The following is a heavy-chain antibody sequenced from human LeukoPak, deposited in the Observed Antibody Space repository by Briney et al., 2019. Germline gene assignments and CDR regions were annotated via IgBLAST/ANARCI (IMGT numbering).Heavy chain of an antibody. D-gene: IGHD6-6*01. CDR1: GGSISSYY. Sequence: KTSETLSLTCTDSGGSISSYYWSWIRQPPGKALEWIGYIYYSGSTNYNPSLKSRVTISVDTSKNQFSLKLSSVTAADTAVYYCARVSYSSSSFGTYNWFDPWGQGTLVTVSS. CDR2: IYYSGST. J-gene: IGHJ5*02. CDR3: ARVSYSSSSFGTYNWFDP. V-gene: IGHV4-59*01.